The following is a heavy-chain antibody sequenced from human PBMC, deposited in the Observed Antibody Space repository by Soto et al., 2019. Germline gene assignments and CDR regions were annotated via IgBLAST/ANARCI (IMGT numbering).Heavy chain of an antibody. Sequence: QVQLVQSGTEVTKPGSSVQVSCKLSGGTFGHNGISWVRQVPGQGLEGLGGIIPVYGTVNYALKFLGKVSITSDKSTSTGYMELSGLRPEDTALYFCARDGGVTGMTTILDYWGQGTLIHVSS. J-gene: IGHJ4*02. CDR3: ARDGGVTGMTTILDY. CDR2: IIPVYGTV. CDR1: GGTFGHNG. D-gene: IGHD3-3*01. V-gene: IGHV1-69*14.